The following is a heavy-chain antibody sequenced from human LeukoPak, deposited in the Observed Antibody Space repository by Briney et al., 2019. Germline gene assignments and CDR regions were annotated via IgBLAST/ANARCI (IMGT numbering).Heavy chain of an antibody. Sequence: GGSLRLSCAASGFTFSSYAMSWVRQAPGKGLEWVSAISGSGGSTYYADSVKGRFTISRDNSKNTLYLQMNSLRAEDTAVYYCASLGITMVRGVSTFDPWGQGTLVTVS. D-gene: IGHD3-10*01. J-gene: IGHJ5*02. V-gene: IGHV3-23*01. CDR3: ASLGITMVRGVSTFDP. CDR2: ISGSGGST. CDR1: GFTFSSYA.